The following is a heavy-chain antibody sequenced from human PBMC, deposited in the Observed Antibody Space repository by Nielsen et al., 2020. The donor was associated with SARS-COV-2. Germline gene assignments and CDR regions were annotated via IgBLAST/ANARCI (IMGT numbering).Heavy chain of an antibody. CDR1: GYTFTSYG. Sequence: ASVKVSCKASGYTFTSYGISWVRQAPGQGLEWMGWISAYNSNTNYAQKLQGRVTMTTDTSTSTAYMELRSLRSDDTAVYYCARDPIAAAGTYYYYYGMDVWGQGTTVTVSS. CDR3: ARDPIAAAGTYYYYYGMDV. V-gene: IGHV1-18*01. J-gene: IGHJ6*02. D-gene: IGHD6-13*01. CDR2: ISAYNSNT.